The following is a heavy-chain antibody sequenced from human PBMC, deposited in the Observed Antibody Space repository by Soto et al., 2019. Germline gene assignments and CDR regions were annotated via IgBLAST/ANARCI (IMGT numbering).Heavy chain of an antibody. CDR1: TYTYNTHY. CDR2: INPSVGST. CDR3: VGGSASGVDH. Sequence: ASVKVSCKSSTYTYNTHYIHWVRQAPGQGLEWVGVINPSVGSTNYAQKFQGRVTMTRDTSTTTFYTEVTSLTSEDTAVYYCVGGSASGVDHWGQGTLVTVSS. D-gene: IGHD6-6*01. J-gene: IGHJ4*02. V-gene: IGHV1-46*02.